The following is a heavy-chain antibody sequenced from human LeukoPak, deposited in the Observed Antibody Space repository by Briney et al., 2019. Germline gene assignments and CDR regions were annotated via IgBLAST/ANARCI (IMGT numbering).Heavy chain of an antibody. Sequence: GGSLRLSCTVSGFTVSSNSMSWVRQAPGKGLEWVSFIRPSGDNTYYGDSVKGRFTISRDNSKNTVYLQMNNMRVDDTAVYYCARVAGWHWFDPWGQGTLVTASS. CDR2: IRPSGDNT. CDR3: ARVAGWHWFDP. CDR1: GFTVSSNS. J-gene: IGHJ5*02. V-gene: IGHV3-53*01. D-gene: IGHD6-19*01.